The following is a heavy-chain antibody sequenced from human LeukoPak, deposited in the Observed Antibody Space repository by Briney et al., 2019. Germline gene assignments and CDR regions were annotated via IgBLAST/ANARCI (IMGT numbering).Heavy chain of an antibody. D-gene: IGHD3-9*01. Sequence: ASVKVSCKASGGTFSSYAISWVRQAPGQGLEWMGRIIPILGIANYAQKFQGRVTITADKSTSTAYMELSSLRSEDTAVYYCARDPRDYRYLGPWYFDLWGRGTLVTVSS. J-gene: IGHJ2*01. CDR1: GGTFSSYA. V-gene: IGHV1-69*04. CDR2: IIPILGIA. CDR3: ARDPRDYRYLGPWYFDL.